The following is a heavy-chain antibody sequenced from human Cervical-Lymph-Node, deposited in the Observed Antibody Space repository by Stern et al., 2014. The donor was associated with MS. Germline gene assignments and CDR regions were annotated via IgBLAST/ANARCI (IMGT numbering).Heavy chain of an antibody. Sequence: VQLVESGPRLVKPSQTLSLTCTVSGGSIRSGGFYCTWVRQPAGKGPEWIGLMYPPGGSTYNPTHRSRASIGGDTDKNQFSLTRGSVTAADTAIYYCVRDHDYYGMDVWGQGTTVTVSS. CDR3: VRDHDYYGMDV. J-gene: IGHJ6*02. CDR2: MYPPGGS. CDR1: GGSIRSGGFY. V-gene: IGHV4-61*02.